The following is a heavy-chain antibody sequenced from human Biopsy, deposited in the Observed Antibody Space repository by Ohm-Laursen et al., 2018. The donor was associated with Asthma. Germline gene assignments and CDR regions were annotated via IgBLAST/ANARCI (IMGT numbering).Heavy chain of an antibody. V-gene: IGHV3-30-3*01. Sequence: SLRLSCAATRFTYEMHRVRQAPGKGLEWVAVISYDGSSIYYADSVKGRFTISRDNSKNTLSLQMNSLTAEDTAVYYCAREGVAGTHIEDWGQGTLVTVSS. CDR1: RFTYE. D-gene: IGHD6-19*01. J-gene: IGHJ4*02. CDR3: AREGVAGTHIED. CDR2: ISYDGSSI.